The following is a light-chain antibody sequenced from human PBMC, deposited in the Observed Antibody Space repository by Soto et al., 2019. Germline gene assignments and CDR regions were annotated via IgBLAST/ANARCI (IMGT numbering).Light chain of an antibody. J-gene: IGLJ1*01. CDR3: AAWDGSINVDV. V-gene: IGLV1-44*01. CDR2: TTN. Sequence: QSVLTQPPSASGTPGQRVTISCSGSSSNIGSHAVNWYRQLPGTAPKLLIYTTNQRPAGVPARFSGSKSGTSASLAISGLQSEDEADYYCAAWDGSINVDVFGTGTKVTVL. CDR1: SSNIGSHA.